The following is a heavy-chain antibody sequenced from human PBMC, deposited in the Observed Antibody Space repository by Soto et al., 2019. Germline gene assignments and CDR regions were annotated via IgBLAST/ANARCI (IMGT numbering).Heavy chain of an antibody. CDR1: GFTFSSYW. Sequence: GGSLRLSCAASGFTFSSYWMSWVRQAPGKGLERVANIKQDGSEKYYVDSVKGRFTTSRDNAKNSLYLQMNSLRAEDTAVYYCSSGYSPWYFDYWGQGALVTVSS. CDR2: IKQDGSEK. D-gene: IGHD3-22*01. CDR3: SSGYSPWYFDY. V-gene: IGHV3-7*03. J-gene: IGHJ4*02.